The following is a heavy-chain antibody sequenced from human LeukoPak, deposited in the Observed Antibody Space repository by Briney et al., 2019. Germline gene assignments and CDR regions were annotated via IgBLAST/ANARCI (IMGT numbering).Heavy chain of an antibody. J-gene: IGHJ4*02. Sequence: PSETLSLTCTVSGGSISSYYWSWIRRPPGKGLEWIGYIYYSGSTNYNPSLKSRVTISVDTSKNQFSLKLSSVTAADTAVYYCARHGHILTGYFFDYWGQGTLVTVSS. CDR3: ARHGHILTGYFFDY. CDR1: GGSISSYY. D-gene: IGHD3-9*01. CDR2: IYYSGST. V-gene: IGHV4-59*08.